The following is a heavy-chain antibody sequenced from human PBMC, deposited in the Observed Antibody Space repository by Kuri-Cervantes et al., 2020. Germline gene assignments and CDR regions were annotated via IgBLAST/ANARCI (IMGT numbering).Heavy chain of an antibody. Sequence: GESLKISCAASGFTFSSYGMHWVRQAPGKGLEWVAVIWYDGSNKYYADSVKGRFTISRDNSKNTLYLQMNSLRAEDTAVYYCAREADQDRACGDYRPFDYWGQGTLVTVSS. D-gene: IGHD4-17*01. V-gene: IGHV3-33*01. CDR1: GFTFSSYG. CDR3: AREADQDRACGDYRPFDY. J-gene: IGHJ4*02. CDR2: IWYDGSNK.